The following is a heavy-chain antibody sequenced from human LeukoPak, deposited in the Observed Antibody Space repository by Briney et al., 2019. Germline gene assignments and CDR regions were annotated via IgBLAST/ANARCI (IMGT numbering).Heavy chain of an antibody. D-gene: IGHD5-12*01. Sequence: VSVKVSCKASGYTFTDYYIHWVRQAPGQGLEWMGWINPNSGATNSAQHFQGRVTMTRDTSVNTVYMELSRLTFDDTAVYFCARSRVTTIPNLDYWGQGILLTVSS. CDR1: GYTFTDYY. CDR2: INPNSGAT. CDR3: ARSRVTTIPNLDY. J-gene: IGHJ4*02. V-gene: IGHV1-2*02.